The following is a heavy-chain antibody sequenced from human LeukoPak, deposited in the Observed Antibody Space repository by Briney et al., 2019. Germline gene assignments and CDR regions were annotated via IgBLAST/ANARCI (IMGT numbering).Heavy chain of an antibody. CDR2: IYTSGST. V-gene: IGHV4-4*07. J-gene: IGHJ3*02. Sequence: SETLSLTCTVSGGSISSYYWSWIRQPAGKGLEWIGRIYTSGSTNYNPSLKSRVTMSVDTSKNQFSLKLSSVTAADTAVYYCARDSSYYDSSGKERHDAFDIWGQGTMVTVSS. CDR3: ARDSSYYDSSGKERHDAFDI. D-gene: IGHD3-22*01. CDR1: GGSISSYY.